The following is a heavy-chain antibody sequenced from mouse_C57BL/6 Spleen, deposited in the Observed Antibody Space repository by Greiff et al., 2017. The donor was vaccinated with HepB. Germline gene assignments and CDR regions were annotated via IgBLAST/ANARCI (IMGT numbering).Heavy chain of an antibody. CDR2: IHPNSGST. CDR3: ARSIYDDYYGGFFFAY. J-gene: IGHJ3*01. D-gene: IGHD2-3*01. V-gene: IGHV1-64*01. Sequence: QVQLQQPGAELVKPGASVKLSCKASGYTFTSYWMHWVKQRPGQGLEWIGMIHPNSGSTNYNEKFKSKATLTVDKSSSTAYMQLSSLTSEDSAVYYCARSIYDDYYGGFFFAYWGQGTLVTVSA. CDR1: GYTFTSYW.